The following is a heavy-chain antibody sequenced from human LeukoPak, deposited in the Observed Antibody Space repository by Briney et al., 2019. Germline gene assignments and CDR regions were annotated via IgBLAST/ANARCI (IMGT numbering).Heavy chain of an antibody. Sequence: EPSETLSLTCTASGGSISSYYWSWIRQPPGKGLEWIGYIYYSGSTNYNPSLKSRVTISVDTSKNQFSLKLSSVTAADTAVYYCARANSRLSYYYYYMDVWGKGTTVTVSS. V-gene: IGHV4-59*01. J-gene: IGHJ6*03. CDR1: GGSISSYY. CDR3: ARANSRLSYYYYYMDV. CDR2: IYYSGST. D-gene: IGHD4-23*01.